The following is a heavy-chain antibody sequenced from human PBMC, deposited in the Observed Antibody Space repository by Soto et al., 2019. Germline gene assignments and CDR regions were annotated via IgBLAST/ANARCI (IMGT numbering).Heavy chain of an antibody. D-gene: IGHD2-15*01. CDR1: GYTFTGYY. J-gene: IGHJ6*02. CDR2: INPNSGGT. CDR3: ARDSGEGYGMDV. V-gene: IGHV1-2*04. Sequence: SVKVSCTASGYTFTGYYMHWVRQAPGQGLEWMGWINPNSGGTNYAQKFQGWVTMTRDTSISTAYMELSRLRSDDTPVYYCARDSGEGYGMDVWGQGTTVTVAS.